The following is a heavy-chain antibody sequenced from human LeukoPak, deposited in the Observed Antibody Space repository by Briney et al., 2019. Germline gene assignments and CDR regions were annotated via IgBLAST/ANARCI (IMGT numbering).Heavy chain of an antibody. CDR1: GFTFSSYS. CDR3: ARSASSSWSYDAFDI. CDR2: ISSSSTI. Sequence: GGSLRLSCAASGFTFSSYSMNWVRQAPGKGLEWVSYISSSSTIYYADSVKGRFTISRDNAKNSLYLQMNSLRAEDTAVYYCARSASSSWSYDAFDIWGQGTMVTVSS. D-gene: IGHD6-13*01. J-gene: IGHJ3*02. V-gene: IGHV3-48*04.